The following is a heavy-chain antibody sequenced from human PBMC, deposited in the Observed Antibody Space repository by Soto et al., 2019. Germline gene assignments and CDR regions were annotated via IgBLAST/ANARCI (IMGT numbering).Heavy chain of an antibody. D-gene: IGHD3-22*01. CDR1: GFTYSSYA. J-gene: IGHJ4*02. CDR3: AKPHDSSGYYSY. CDR2: ISGSGGST. Sequence: VQLLESGGGLVQPGGSLRLSCAASGFTYSSYAMSWVRQAPGKGLEWVSAISGSGGSTYYADSVKGRFTISRDNSKNTLYLQMNSLRAEDTAVYYCAKPHDSSGYYSYWGQGTLVTVSS. V-gene: IGHV3-23*01.